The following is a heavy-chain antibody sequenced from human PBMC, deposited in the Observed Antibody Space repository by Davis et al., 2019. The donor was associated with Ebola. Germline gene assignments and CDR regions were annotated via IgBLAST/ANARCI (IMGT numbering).Heavy chain of an antibody. CDR1: GFTFSSYS. Sequence: GGSLRLSCAASGFTFSSYSMNWVRQAPGKGLEWVANIKQDGSEKYYVDSVKGRFTISRDNAKNSLYLQMNSLRAEDTAVYYCARGGGYCTGGVCTEIDYWGQGTLVTVSS. CDR3: ARGGGYCTGGVCTEIDY. D-gene: IGHD2-8*02. J-gene: IGHJ4*02. CDR2: IKQDGSEK. V-gene: IGHV3-7*03.